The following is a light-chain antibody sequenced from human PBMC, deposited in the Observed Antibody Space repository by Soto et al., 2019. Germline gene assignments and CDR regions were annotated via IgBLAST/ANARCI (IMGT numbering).Light chain of an antibody. CDR3: NSYTRSNTYV. Sequence: QSVLSHPASASWSPGRSIAVSCTGTSSDVGAYDYVSWYQHHPSKAPKLIIYEVTNRPSRVSNRFSGSKSGNTASLTISGLQAEDQADHYCNSYTRSNTYVFGTGTKVTAL. V-gene: IGLV2-14*01. CDR2: EVT. J-gene: IGLJ1*01. CDR1: SSDVGAYDY.